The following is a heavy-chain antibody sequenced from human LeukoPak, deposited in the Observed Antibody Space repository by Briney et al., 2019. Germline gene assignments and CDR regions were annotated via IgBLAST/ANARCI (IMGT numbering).Heavy chain of an antibody. J-gene: IGHJ4*02. CDR2: ISSSSSYI. D-gene: IGHD6-13*01. V-gene: IGHV3-21*01. Sequence: GGSLRLSCAAPGFTFSSYSMNWVRQAPGKGLEWVSSISSSSSYIYYADSVKGRFTISRDNAKNSLYLQMNSLRAEDTAVYYCAIYSSSWYDYWGQGTLVTVSS. CDR1: GFTFSSYS. CDR3: AIYSSSWYDY.